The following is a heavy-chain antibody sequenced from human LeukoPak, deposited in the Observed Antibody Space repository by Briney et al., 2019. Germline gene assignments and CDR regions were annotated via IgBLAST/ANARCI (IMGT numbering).Heavy chain of an antibody. Sequence: GGSLRLSCVASGFTVSSNYMSWVRQAPGKGLEWVSVIHSGGSTYYAGSVKGRFTISRDNAKNSLYLQMNSLRAEDTAVYYCASPIFGVVPASFVDYWGQGSLVTVSS. CDR2: IHSGGST. CDR3: ASPIFGVVPASFVDY. J-gene: IGHJ4*02. D-gene: IGHD3-3*01. V-gene: IGHV3-53*01. CDR1: GFTVSSNY.